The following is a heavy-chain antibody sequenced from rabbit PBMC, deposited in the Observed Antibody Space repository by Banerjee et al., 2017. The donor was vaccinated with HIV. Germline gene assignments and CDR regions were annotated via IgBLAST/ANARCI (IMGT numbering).Heavy chain of an antibody. CDR2: ISTGSGST. D-gene: IGHD4-2*01. V-gene: IGHV1S45*01. CDR1: GFSLSSYA. CDR3: ARSSAGGFNL. Sequence: QEQLEESGGDLVKPEGSLTLTCTVSGFSLSSYAMSWVRQAPGKGLEWIGCISTGSGSTDYANWAKGRFTISKTSSTTVTLQMTSLTAADTATYFCARSSAGGFNLWGQGTLVTV. J-gene: IGHJ4*01.